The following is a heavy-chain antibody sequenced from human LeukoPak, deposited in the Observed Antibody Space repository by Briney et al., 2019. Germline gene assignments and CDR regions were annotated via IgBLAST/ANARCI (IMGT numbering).Heavy chain of an antibody. CDR2: IYYSGST. D-gene: IGHD2-2*01. CDR1: GGSISSGDYY. J-gene: IGHJ6*03. CDR3: ARDHYCSSTSCPDYYYYYYMNV. Sequence: SEALSLTCTVSGGSISSGDYYWSWIRQPPGKGLEWSGYIYYSGSTYYNPSLKSRVTISVDTSKNQFSLKLSSVTAADTAVYYCARDHYCSSTSCPDYYYYYYMNVWGKGTTVTVSS. V-gene: IGHV4-30-4*08.